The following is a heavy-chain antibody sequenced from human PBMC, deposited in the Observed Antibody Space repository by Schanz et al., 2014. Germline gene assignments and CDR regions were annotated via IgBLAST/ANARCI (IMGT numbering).Heavy chain of an antibody. D-gene: IGHD1-1*01. J-gene: IGHJ4*02. V-gene: IGHV1-46*01. CDR2: INPTGGST. CDR1: GYTFISYF. Sequence: QVQLVQSGAEVKKPGASVKVSCKASGYTFISYFIHWVRQAPGQGLEWMGIINPTGGSTSYAQRFQGRVTVTRDTSTSTVYMELSSLRSDDTAVYYCVRELSGGTFDYWGQGALVTVSS. CDR3: VRELSGGTFDY.